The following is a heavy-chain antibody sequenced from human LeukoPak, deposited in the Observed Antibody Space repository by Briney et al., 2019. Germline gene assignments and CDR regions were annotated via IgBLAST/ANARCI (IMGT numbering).Heavy chain of an antibody. V-gene: IGHV2-5*02. D-gene: IGHD5-18*01. CDR1: EFSLSTSGVG. J-gene: IGHJ4*02. CDR3: AHIPDSGGYSYGFDY. Sequence: ASGPTLVKPTQTLTLTCTFSEFSLSTSGVGVGWIRQPPGNALEWLALIYWDDDKRYSPSLKSRLTITKNTSKNQVVLSMTNMDPVDTATYYCAHIPDSGGYSYGFDYWGQGTLVTVSS. CDR2: IYWDDDK.